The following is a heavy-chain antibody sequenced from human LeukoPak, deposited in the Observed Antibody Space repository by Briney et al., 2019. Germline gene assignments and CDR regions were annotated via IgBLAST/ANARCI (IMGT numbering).Heavy chain of an antibody. Sequence: GGSLRLSCAASGFTFSDYYMSWIRQAPGKGLEGVSYISSSGGTIYYADSLKGRFTISRDNAKNSLYLEMNSLRAEDTAVYYCARDPYYYMDVWGKGTTVTVSS. J-gene: IGHJ6*03. CDR3: ARDPYYYMDV. CDR2: ISSSGGTI. CDR1: GFTFSDYY. V-gene: IGHV3-11*04.